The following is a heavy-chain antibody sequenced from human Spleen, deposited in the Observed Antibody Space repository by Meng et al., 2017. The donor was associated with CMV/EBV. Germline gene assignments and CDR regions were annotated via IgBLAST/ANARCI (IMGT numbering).Heavy chain of an antibody. Sequence: LSTSGVSVGWIRQSPGKAPEWLAVVYWDSDKRYRPSLSTRVTITRDISKNQVVLTMINMDPVDTCTYYCVKGTRIPHGSGSRAYYFANWGQGTLVTVSS. D-gene: IGHD3-10*01. CDR3: VKGTRIPHGSGSRAYYFAN. CDR2: VYWDSDK. CDR1: LSTSGVS. V-gene: IGHV2-5*04. J-gene: IGHJ4*02.